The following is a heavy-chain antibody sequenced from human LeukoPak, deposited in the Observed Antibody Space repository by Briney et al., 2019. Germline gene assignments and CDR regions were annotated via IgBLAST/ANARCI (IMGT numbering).Heavy chain of an antibody. CDR3: AARKVRGVWFYLDY. J-gene: IGHJ4*02. CDR1: GFTVSAYA. V-gene: IGHV3-23*01. CDR2: IYDDNT. Sequence: GVSLRLSCAASGFTVSAYAMAWVRQAPGKGLEWVSTIYDDNTYYADSVKGRFAISTDNSKNTLYLQMNSLRVEDTAVCFCAARKVRGVWFYLDYWGQGALVTVSS. D-gene: IGHD3-10*01.